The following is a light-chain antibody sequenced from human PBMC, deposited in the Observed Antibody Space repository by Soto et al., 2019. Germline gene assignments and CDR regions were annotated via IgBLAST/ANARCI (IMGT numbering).Light chain of an antibody. J-gene: IGLJ1*01. CDR2: EVS. CDR3: SSYSGSNDLYV. Sequence: QSALTQPASVSWSPGQSITISFTGTSSYVGDYNYVSCYQQHPGKDPKLMIYEVSNRPSAVSNRFSGSKSGNTASLRISGLQAADEADYYCSSYSGSNDLYVFGTGTKVTVL. CDR1: SSYVGDYNY. V-gene: IGLV2-14*01.